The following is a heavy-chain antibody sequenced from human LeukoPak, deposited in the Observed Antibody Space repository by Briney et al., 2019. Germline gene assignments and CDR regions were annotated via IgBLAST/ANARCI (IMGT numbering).Heavy chain of an antibody. CDR3: ARLYCSGGSCYVEYFQH. V-gene: IGHV5-51*01. D-gene: IGHD2-15*01. Sequence: KVSCKASGYTFTSYWIGWVRQMPGKGLEWMGIIYPGDSYTNYSPSFQGHVTISADKSISTAYLQWSSLKASDTAMYYCARLYCSGGSCYVEYFQHWGQGTLVTVSS. J-gene: IGHJ1*01. CDR2: IYPGDSYT. CDR1: GYTFTSYW.